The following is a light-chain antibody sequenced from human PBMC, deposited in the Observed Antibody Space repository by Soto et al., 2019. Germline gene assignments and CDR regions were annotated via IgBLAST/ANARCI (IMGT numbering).Light chain of an antibody. V-gene: IGKV3-11*01. CDR3: QQRSNWPIT. Sequence: EIVLTQSPATLSLSPGESATLSCRASQSVTKYLVWYQQKPGQAPRLLISDASYRATGIPARFSGSGSGTDFTLTISSLEPEDFALYYCQQRSNWPITCGQGTRREIK. CDR2: DAS. CDR1: QSVTKY. J-gene: IGKJ5*01.